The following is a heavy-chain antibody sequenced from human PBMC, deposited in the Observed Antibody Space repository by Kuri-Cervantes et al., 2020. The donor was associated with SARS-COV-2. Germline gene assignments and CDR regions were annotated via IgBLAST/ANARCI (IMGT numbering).Heavy chain of an antibody. CDR1: GGTFSTDG. CDR3: ARVAAAAGPAGDYSFYMDV. D-gene: IGHD6-13*01. V-gene: IGHV1-69*04. J-gene: IGHJ6*03. CDR2: IIPVLGTT. Sequence: SVKVSCKASGGTFSTDGITWVRQAPGQGLEWTGTIIPVLGTTTYSQKFQGRVTITADKSTSTAYMELSSLTSEDTAVYYCARVAAAAGPAGDYSFYMDVWGKGTTVTVSS.